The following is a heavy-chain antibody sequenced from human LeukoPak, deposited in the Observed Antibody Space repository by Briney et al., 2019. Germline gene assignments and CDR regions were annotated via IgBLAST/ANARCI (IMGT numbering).Heavy chain of an antibody. Sequence: ASVKVSCKASGYTFTSYGISWVRQAPGQGLEWMGWISAYNGNTNYAQKLQGRVTMTTGTSTSTAHVELRSLRSDDTAVYYCARGIGNHYGSGSVYWGQGTLVTVSS. CDR1: GYTFTSYG. D-gene: IGHD3-10*01. CDR3: ARGIGNHYGSGSVY. J-gene: IGHJ4*02. V-gene: IGHV1-18*01. CDR2: ISAYNGNT.